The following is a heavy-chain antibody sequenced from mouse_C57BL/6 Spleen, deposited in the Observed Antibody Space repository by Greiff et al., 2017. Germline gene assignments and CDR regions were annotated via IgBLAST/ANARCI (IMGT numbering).Heavy chain of an antibody. V-gene: IGHV1-55*01. CDR1: GYTFTSYW. CDR3: AREGLGYSYYFDY. CDR2: IYPGSGST. D-gene: IGHD2-14*01. Sequence: QVQLQQPGAEPVKPGASVKMSCKASGYTFTSYWITWVKQRPGQGLEWIGDIYPGSGSTNYNEKFKSKATLTVDTSSSTAYMQLSSLTSEDSAVYYCAREGLGYSYYFDYWGQGTTLTVSS. J-gene: IGHJ2*01.